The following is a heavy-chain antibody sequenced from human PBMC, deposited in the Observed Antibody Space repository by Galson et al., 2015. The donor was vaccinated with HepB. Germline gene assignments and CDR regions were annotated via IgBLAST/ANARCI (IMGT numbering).Heavy chain of an antibody. CDR1: GYTFTAYG. CDR3: ARERGYSGSPIDF. J-gene: IGHJ4*02. D-gene: IGHD5-12*01. Sequence: SVKVSCKASGYTFTAYGISWVRQAPGQGLEWMGWINTQSGDTKYAQKLQGRVTMTTDTSTGTAYMQLRSLRAEDTALYYCARERGYSGSPIDFWGQGALVTVSS. V-gene: IGHV1-18*01. CDR2: INTQSGDT.